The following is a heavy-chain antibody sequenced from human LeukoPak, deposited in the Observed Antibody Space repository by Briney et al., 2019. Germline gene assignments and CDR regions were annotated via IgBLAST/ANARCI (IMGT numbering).Heavy chain of an antibody. Sequence: GGSLRLSCEASGFTFSDSAMSWVRQAPGKGLEWVSAISGSGDNTYYADSVKGRFTISRDNSKNTLYLQMNSLRGEDTAVYYCAKVPTYYYGSRGEYYFDYWGQGTLVTVSS. D-gene: IGHD3-22*01. CDR3: AKVPTYYYGSRGEYYFDY. V-gene: IGHV3-23*01. CDR1: GFTFSDSA. J-gene: IGHJ4*02. CDR2: ISGSGDNT.